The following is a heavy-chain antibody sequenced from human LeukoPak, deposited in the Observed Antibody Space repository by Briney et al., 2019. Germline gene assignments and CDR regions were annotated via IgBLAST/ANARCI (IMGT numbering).Heavy chain of an antibody. CDR1: GFTFSSYE. Sequence: GSLRLSCVASGFTFSSYEMNWVRQPPGKGLEWIGSIYYSGSTYYNPSLQSRVTISVDTSKNQFSLKLNSVTAADTAVYYCASFYCSGGSCYQYFSYYYMDVWGKGTTVTISS. CDR2: IYYSGST. D-gene: IGHD2-15*01. J-gene: IGHJ6*03. V-gene: IGHV4-39*01. CDR3: ASFYCSGGSCYQYFSYYYMDV.